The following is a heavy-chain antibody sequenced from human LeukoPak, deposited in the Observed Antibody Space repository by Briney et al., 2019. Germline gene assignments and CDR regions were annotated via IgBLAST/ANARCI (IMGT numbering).Heavy chain of an antibody. CDR3: ASTSDYGESDY. CDR2: IYYSGST. CDR1: GGSISTYY. V-gene: IGHV4-59*12. D-gene: IGHD4-17*01. J-gene: IGHJ4*02. Sequence: KASETLSLTCTVSGGSISTYYGNWIRQAPGKGLEWIGYIYYSGSTNYNPSLKSRVAMSVDTSKNQFSLKLSSVTAADTAVYYCASTSDYGESDYWGQGTLVTVSS.